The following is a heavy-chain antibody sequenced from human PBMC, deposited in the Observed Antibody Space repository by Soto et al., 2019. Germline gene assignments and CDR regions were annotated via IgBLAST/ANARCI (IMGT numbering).Heavy chain of an antibody. Sequence: GESLKISCKGSGYSFTSYWIGWVRQMPGKGLEWMGIIYPGDSDTRYSPSFQGQVTISADKSISTAYLQWSSLKASDTAMYYCARLPYYYGSGSYFPLDYYYYMDVWGKGTMVTVSS. V-gene: IGHV5-51*01. D-gene: IGHD3-10*01. CDR3: ARLPYYYGSGSYFPLDYYYYMDV. CDR2: IYPGDSDT. J-gene: IGHJ6*03. CDR1: GYSFTSYW.